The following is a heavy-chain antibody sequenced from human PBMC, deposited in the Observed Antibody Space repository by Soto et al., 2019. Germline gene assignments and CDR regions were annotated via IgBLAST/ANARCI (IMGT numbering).Heavy chain of an antibody. CDR1: GFTFSYYG. V-gene: IGHV3-33*08. CDR3: ARDADTIGHYSHFDL. J-gene: IGHJ4*02. CDR2: MHTGGNEK. D-gene: IGHD4-4*01. Sequence: QVQLVESGGGVVQPGGSLRLSCAASGFTFSYYGFHWVRQAPGKGLEWVAVMHTGGNEKYYVDAVKGRFTVSRDDSRNMVDLEMSGLGAEEKYGYFCARDADTIGHYSHFDLWGRGALVAVS.